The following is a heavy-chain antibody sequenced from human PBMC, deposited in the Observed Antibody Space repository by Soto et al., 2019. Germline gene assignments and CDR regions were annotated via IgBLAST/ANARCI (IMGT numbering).Heavy chain of an antibody. CDR3: AMVDVYVTPSPQDV. Sequence: QVQLVQSGAEVKNPGASVKVSCKASGYTFTRYGIGWARQAPGQGLEWMGWINTYNGNTNYAQNGQGRVTLTTDTSTSTAYMELRSLTSNDTAIYYCAMVDVYVTPSPQDVWGQGTTVIVSS. CDR2: INTYNGNT. D-gene: IGHD3-16*01. J-gene: IGHJ6*02. V-gene: IGHV1-18*01. CDR1: GYTFTRYG.